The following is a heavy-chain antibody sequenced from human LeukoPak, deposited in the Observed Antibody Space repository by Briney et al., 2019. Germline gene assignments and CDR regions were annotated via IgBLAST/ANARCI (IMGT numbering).Heavy chain of an antibody. CDR2: INYSGST. V-gene: IGHV4-31*03. CDR1: GGSIAIAGYY. CDR3: ARGNSDGKREDY. J-gene: IGHJ4*02. Sequence: PSETLSLTCTVCGGSIAIAGYYWSWIRQHPGKGLEWIGYINYSGSTYYNPSLKSRVTISGDTSKNQFSLKLSSVTAADTAVYYCARGNSDGKREDYWGPGTLLTVSS. D-gene: IGHD2-15*01.